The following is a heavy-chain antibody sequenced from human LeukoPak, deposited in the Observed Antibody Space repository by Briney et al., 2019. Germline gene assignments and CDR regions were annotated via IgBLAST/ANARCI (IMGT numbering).Heavy chain of an antibody. CDR1: GDSVSSNSAA. V-gene: IGHV6-1*01. CDR3: ARDNWNDFLGTTRYYGMDV. J-gene: IGHJ6*02. Sequence: SQTLSLTCAISGDSVSSNSAAWNWIRQSPSRGLEWLGRTYYRSKWYNDYAVSVKSRITINPDTSKNQFSLQLNSVTPEDTAVYYCARDNWNDFLGTTRYYGMDVWGQGTTVTVSS. D-gene: IGHD1-20*01. CDR2: TYYRSKWYN.